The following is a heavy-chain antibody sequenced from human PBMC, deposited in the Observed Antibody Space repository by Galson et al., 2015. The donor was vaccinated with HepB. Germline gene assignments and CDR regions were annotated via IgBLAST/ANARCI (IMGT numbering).Heavy chain of an antibody. D-gene: IGHD6-13*01. Sequence: SLRLSCAASGFTFSSYSMNWVRQAPGKGLEWVSSISSSSSYIYYADSVKGRFTISRDNAKNSLYLQMNSLRAEDTAVYYCARADHSSSWYLAEYFQHWGQGTLVTVSS. J-gene: IGHJ1*01. CDR1: GFTFSSYS. CDR2: ISSSSSYI. CDR3: ARADHSSSWYLAEYFQH. V-gene: IGHV3-21*01.